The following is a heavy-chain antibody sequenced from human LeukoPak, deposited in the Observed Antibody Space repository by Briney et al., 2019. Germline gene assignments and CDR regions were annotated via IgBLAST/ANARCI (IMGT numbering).Heavy chain of an antibody. CDR3: ARVGDHYHWYLDL. CDR1: GFSVSTKY. J-gene: IGHJ2*01. CDR2: IYSGADT. D-gene: IGHD3-10*01. V-gene: IGHV3-53*01. Sequence: RESLRLSCAASGFSVSTKYMNWVRQAPGKGMEWVSIIYSGADTYYADSVKGRFTISRDTSKNTLFLHMNSLRVEDTAVYFCARVGDHYHWYLDLWGRGTLVSVSS.